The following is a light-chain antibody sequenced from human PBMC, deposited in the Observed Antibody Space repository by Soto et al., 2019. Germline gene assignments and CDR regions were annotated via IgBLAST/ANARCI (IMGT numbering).Light chain of an antibody. CDR1: SSNIGSNT. CDR3: SAWDDSLNGVV. J-gene: IGLJ7*01. CDR2: SSI. V-gene: IGLV1-44*01. Sequence: QSVLTQPPSASGTPGQRVTISCSGGSSNIGSNTVTWYQQLPGTAPKLLIYSSIQRPSGVPDRFSGSRSGTSASLAIGGLQSEDEAVYYCSAWDDSLNGVVFGGGTQLTVL.